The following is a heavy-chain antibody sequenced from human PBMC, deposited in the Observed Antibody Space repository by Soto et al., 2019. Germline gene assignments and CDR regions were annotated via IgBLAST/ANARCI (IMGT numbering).Heavy chain of an antibody. D-gene: IGHD4-17*01. CDR2: ISYDGSNK. V-gene: IGHV3-30-3*01. CDR3: ASQDYGNAFDI. J-gene: IGHJ3*02. CDR1: GFTFSSYA. Sequence: QVQLVESGGGVVQPGRTLRLSCAASGFTFSSYAMHWVRQAPGKGLEWVAVISYDGSNKYYADSVKGRFTISRDNSKNTLYLQTNSLRAEDTAVYYCASQDYGNAFDIWGQGTMVTVSS.